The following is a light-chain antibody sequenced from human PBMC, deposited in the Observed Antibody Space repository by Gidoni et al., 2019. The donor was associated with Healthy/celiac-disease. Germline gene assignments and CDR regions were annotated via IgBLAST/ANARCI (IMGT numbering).Light chain of an antibody. CDR2: GAS. J-gene: IGKJ1*01. Sequence: IVLPPSPCTLSLSPGEIATLSCRASQSVSSSYLAWYQKKPGQAPRLLIYGASSRATGITDRFSGSGSGTDFTLTISRLEPEDCAVYYCQQYGSSPETFGQGTKVEIK. CDR3: QQYGSSPET. CDR1: QSVSSSY. V-gene: IGKV3-20*01.